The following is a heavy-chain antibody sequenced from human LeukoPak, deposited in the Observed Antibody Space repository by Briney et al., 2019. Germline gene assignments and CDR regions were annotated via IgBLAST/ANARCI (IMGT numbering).Heavy chain of an antibody. CDR3: ARRYYDSSGYYRFDY. CDR2: IYYSGST. CDR1: GGSISSGSYY. D-gene: IGHD3-22*01. Sequence: PSQTLSLTCTVSGGSISSGSYYWSWIRQPAGKGLEWIGYIYYSGSTNYNPSLKSRVTISVDTSKNQFSLKLSSVTAADTAVYYCARRYYDSSGYYRFDYWGQGTLVTVSS. V-gene: IGHV4-61*09. J-gene: IGHJ4*02.